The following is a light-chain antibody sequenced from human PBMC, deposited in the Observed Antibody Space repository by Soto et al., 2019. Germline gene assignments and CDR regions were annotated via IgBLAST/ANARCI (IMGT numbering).Light chain of an antibody. J-gene: IGLJ2*01. CDR2: DVT. CDR1: SSDVGAYNY. V-gene: IGLV2-11*01. Sequence: QSVLTQPRSVSGSPGQSVTVSCTGTSSDVGAYNYVSWYQQHPGRAPKIIIYDVTGRPSGVPDRFSGSKSGNTASLTISGLQADDEADYYCCSYAGNSLIFGGGTKLTAL. CDR3: CSYAGNSLI.